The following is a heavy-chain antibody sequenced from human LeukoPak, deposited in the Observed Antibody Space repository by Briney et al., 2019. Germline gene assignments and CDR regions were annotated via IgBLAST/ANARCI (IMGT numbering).Heavy chain of an antibody. CDR3: ARHGEIAAAGYYYYYMDV. CDR1: GYTFTSYD. CDR2: MNPNSGNT. Sequence: ASVKVSCKASGYTFTSYDINWVRQATGQGLEWMGWMNPNSGNTGYAQKFQGRVTMTRNTSIGTAYMELSSLRSEDTAVYYCARHGEIAAAGYYYYYMDVWGKGTTVTVSS. V-gene: IGHV1-8*01. D-gene: IGHD6-13*01. J-gene: IGHJ6*03.